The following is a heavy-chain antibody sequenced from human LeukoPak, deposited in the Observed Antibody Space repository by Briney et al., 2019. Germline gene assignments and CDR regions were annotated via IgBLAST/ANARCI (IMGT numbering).Heavy chain of an antibody. CDR2: IYTSGST. CDR3: ARGTPVAGQGIDY. J-gene: IGHJ4*02. CDR1: GGSISSGGYS. V-gene: IGHV4-61*02. Sequence: SETLSLTCAVSGGSISSGGYSWSWIRQPPGKGLEWIGRIYTSGSTNYNPSLKSRVTMSVDTSKNQFSLKLSSVTAADTAVYYCARGTPVAGQGIDYWGQGTLVTVSS. D-gene: IGHD6-19*01.